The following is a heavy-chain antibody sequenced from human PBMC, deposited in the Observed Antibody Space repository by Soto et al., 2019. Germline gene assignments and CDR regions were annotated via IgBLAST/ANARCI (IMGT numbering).Heavy chain of an antibody. CDR1: GFTFSSYG. CDR3: AKEPRPYYYSYVMDV. J-gene: IGHJ6*02. CDR2: MSYDGSNK. Sequence: QVQLVESGGGVVQPGRSLRLSCAASGFTFSSYGMHWVRQAPGKGLEWVAVMSYDGSNKYYADSVKGRFTISRDNSKNPVYLQMNRLRAEDTAVYYCAKEPRPYYYSYVMDVWGQGTTVTVSS. V-gene: IGHV3-30*18.